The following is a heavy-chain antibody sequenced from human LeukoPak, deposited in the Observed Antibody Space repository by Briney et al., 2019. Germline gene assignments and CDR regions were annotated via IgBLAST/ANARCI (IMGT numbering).Heavy chain of an antibody. Sequence: PGGSLRLSCAASGFTFSSYWMHWVRQAPGKGLVWVSRINSDGSSTSYADSAKGRFTISRDNAKNTLYLQMNSLRAEDTAVYYCAREGDMERLGAFDIWGQGTMVTVSS. CDR1: GFTFSSYW. V-gene: IGHV3-74*01. CDR3: AREGDMERLGAFDI. CDR2: INSDGSST. D-gene: IGHD1-1*01. J-gene: IGHJ3*02.